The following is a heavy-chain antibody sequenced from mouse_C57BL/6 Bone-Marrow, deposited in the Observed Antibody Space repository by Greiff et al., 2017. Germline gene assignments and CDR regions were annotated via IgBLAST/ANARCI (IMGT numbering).Heavy chain of an antibody. CDR1: GFDFSRYL. J-gene: IGHJ2*01. V-gene: IGHV4-1*02. D-gene: IGHD4-1*02. Sequence: EASGFDFSRYLMSWVRQAPGKGLEWIGEINPDSSTINYTPSLKDKFIISRDNAKNTLYLQMSKVRSEDTALYYCATNWDVGYWGQGTTLTVSS. CDR2: INPDSSTI. CDR3: ATNWDVGY.